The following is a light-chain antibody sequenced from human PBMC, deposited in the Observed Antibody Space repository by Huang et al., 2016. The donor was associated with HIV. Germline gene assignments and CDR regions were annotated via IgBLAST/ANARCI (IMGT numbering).Light chain of an antibody. CDR2: GTS. Sequence: EIVMTQSQATLSVSPGEGATLSCRASQTVSSNLAWYQQKPGQAPRLLIYGTSTRASGVPDRFSGSGSGTEFTLTISSLQSEDFALYYCQQYNNRPPWTFGQGTKV. V-gene: IGKV3-15*01. CDR1: QTVSSN. CDR3: QQYNNRPPWT. J-gene: IGKJ1*01.